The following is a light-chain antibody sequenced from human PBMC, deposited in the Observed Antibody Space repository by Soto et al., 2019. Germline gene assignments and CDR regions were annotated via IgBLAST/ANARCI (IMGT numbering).Light chain of an antibody. CDR3: QQYDLYWT. J-gene: IGKJ1*01. CDR2: DAS. V-gene: IGKV1-5*01. Sequence: DIQLTRSPSTQSASVGDRVTITCRASQTIDKKLAWYQQKPGKAPKLLIFDASTLETGVPLRFSGSGSGTEFSLSINSLQPEDFGTYFCQQYDLYWTFGQGTKVEI. CDR1: QTIDKK.